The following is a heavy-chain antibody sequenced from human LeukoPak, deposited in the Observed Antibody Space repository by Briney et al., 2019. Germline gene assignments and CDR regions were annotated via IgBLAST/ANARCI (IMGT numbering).Heavy chain of an antibody. V-gene: IGHV4-38-2*02. CDR1: GYSISSGYF. D-gene: IGHD3-9*01. CDR2: VFYTGST. CDR3: TRGLTLTGSIGY. Sequence: PSETLSLTCTVSGYSISSGYFWGWIRQPPGKGLEWIGNVFYTGSTYYNPSLESRVIISVDTSKNQFSLKLNSLTAADTAVYYCTRGLTLTGSIGYWGQGTLVTVSS. J-gene: IGHJ4*02.